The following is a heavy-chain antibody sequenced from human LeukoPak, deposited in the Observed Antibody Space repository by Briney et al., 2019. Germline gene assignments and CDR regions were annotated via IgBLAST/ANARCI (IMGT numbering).Heavy chain of an antibody. CDR1: GFTFSRVW. CDR2: INADGRST. D-gene: IGHD6-19*01. CDR3: ARGGQAGYWYFDL. V-gene: IGHV3-74*01. J-gene: IGHJ2*01. Sequence: GGSLRLSCAASGFTFSRVWVHWVRQVPGKGLLRVARINADGRSTTYADSVKGRFTISRGNAENTLFLQMNSLRAEDTAVYYCARGGQAGYWYFDLWGRGTLVTAS.